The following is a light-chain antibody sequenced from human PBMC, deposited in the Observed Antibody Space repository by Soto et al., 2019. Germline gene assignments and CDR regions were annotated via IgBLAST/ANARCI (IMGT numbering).Light chain of an antibody. J-gene: IGKJ1*01. CDR1: QSISDT. CDR2: SAS. CDR3: QQYDNWPWT. V-gene: IGKV3-15*01. Sequence: EIVMTQSPATLSVSPGGRATLSCRASQSISDTLAWYQQKPGQAPRILIYSASRRATGFPARFRGSGSGTEFTLTISSLKSEDFEVYYCQQYDNWPWTFGQGTKVDI.